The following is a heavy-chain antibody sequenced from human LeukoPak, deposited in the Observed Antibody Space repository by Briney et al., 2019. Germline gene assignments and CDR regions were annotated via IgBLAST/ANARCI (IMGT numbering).Heavy chain of an antibody. CDR2: VWFDGSHK. V-gene: IGHV3-33*01. Sequence: GGSLRLSCAASGFTFSDYGMHWVRQAPGKGLEWVAVVWFDGSHKYYADSVEGRFTVSRDNSKYTLNLQINSLRAEDTAVYYCARDLGITADGNYFDYWGQGTLVTVSS. CDR3: ARDLGITADGNYFDY. CDR1: GFTFSDYG. D-gene: IGHD6-13*01. J-gene: IGHJ4*02.